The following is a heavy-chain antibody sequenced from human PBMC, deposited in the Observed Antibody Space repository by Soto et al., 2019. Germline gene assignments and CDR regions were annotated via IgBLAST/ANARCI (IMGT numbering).Heavy chain of an antibody. CDR3: ARDLRDGYTARWYFDL. V-gene: IGHV1-69*08. CDR1: GGTFSSYT. J-gene: IGHJ2*01. Sequence: QVQLVQSGAEVKKPGSSVKVSCKASGGTFSSYTISWVRQAPGQGLEWMGRIIPILGIANYAQKFQGRVTITADKSTSTAYMELSSLRSEDTAVYYCARDLRDGYTARWYFDLWGRGTLVTVSS. CDR2: IIPILGIA. D-gene: IGHD5-12*01.